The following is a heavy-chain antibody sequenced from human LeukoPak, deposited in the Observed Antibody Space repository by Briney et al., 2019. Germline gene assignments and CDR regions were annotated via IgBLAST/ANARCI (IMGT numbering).Heavy chain of an antibody. CDR3: ATTPGLASGSQYDY. D-gene: IGHD3-10*01. CDR1: GYTLTELS. Sequence: ASVKVSCKVSGYTLTELSMHWVRQAPGKGLEWMGGFDPVDGETIYAQKFQGRVTMTEDTSTDTAYMELSSLRSEDTAVYYCATTPGLASGSQYDYWGQGTLVTVSS. V-gene: IGHV1-24*01. CDR2: FDPVDGET. J-gene: IGHJ4*02.